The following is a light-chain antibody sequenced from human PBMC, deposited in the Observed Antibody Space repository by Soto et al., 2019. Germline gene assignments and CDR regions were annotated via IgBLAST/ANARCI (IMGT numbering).Light chain of an antibody. CDR3: QQYDRFPYT. V-gene: IGKV1-5*03. CDR2: KAS. CDR1: QSISNW. J-gene: IGKJ2*01. Sequence: DIQMTQSPSTLSASVGDTVTITCRASQSISNWLAWYQQKPGQAPKLLIHKASTLASGVPSRFSGSGSGTEVTRTISSLQPDDCATFYCQQYDRFPYTFGQGTKLEIK.